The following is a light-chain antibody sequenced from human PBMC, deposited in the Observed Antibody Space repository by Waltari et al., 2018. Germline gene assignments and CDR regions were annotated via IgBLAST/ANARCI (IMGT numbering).Light chain of an antibody. CDR1: SSDFGTYDY. CDR2: DVK. V-gene: IGLV2-14*03. J-gene: IGLJ2*01. CDR3: QSSDSSLSVVV. Sequence: SALTQPASASGSPGQSITISCRGASSDFGTYDYVPWYHQHPGKAPKLLICDVKKRPTGVSNRFSGSKSGNTASLAITGLQAEDEADYYCQSSDSSLSVVVFGGGTKLTVL.